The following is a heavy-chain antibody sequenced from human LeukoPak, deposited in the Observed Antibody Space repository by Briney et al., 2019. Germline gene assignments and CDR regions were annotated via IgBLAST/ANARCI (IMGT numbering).Heavy chain of an antibody. V-gene: IGHV3-74*01. Sequence: GGSLRLSCAASGFTFSSYWMDWVRHAPGKGLVWVSRINSDGSRTSFAASVKGRFTISRDNAKNTLYLQMNSLRAEDTAVYYCARDDPRVGLHWGQGTLVTVSS. CDR2: INSDGSRT. J-gene: IGHJ4*02. CDR1: GFTFSSYW. D-gene: IGHD5-12*01. CDR3: ARDDPRVGLH.